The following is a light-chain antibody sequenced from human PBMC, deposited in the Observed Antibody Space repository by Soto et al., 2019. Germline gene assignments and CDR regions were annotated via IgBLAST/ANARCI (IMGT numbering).Light chain of an antibody. V-gene: IGLV9-49*01. CDR2: VGTGGIVG. Sequence: QLVLTQPPSASASLGASVTLTCTLSSGYSNYKVDWYQQRPGKGPRFEMRVGTGGIVGSKGDGIPDRFSVLGSGLNRYLTIKNIQEEDESDYHCGADHGSGSNFVVVFGGGTKLTVL. CDR3: GADHGSGSNFVVV. CDR1: SGYSNYK. J-gene: IGLJ2*01.